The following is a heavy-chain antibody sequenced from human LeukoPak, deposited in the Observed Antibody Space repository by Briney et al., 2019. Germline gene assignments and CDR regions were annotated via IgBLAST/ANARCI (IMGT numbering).Heavy chain of an antibody. J-gene: IGHJ4*02. CDR1: GGSISSYY. D-gene: IGHD4-17*01. CDR3: TRGAVTLYYFDS. V-gene: IGHV4-59*01. Sequence: SETLSLTCTVSGGSISSYYWSWIRQPPGKGLEWIGYIYYSGSTNYNPSLKSRVTISLDTSKNQFSLKLSSVTAADTAVYYCTRGAVTLYYFDSWGQGALVTVSS. CDR2: IYYSGST.